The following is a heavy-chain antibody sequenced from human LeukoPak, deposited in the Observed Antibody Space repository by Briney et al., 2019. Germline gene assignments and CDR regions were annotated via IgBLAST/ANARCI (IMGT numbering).Heavy chain of an antibody. Sequence: PGGSLRLSCAASGFTFSSYGMHWVRQAPGKGLEWVAVISYDGSNKYYADSVKGRFTISRDNSKNTLYLQMNSLRAEDMAIYYCAKVTYGSGTYGAFDSWGQGTLVTVSS. CDR2: ISYDGSNK. CDR1: GFTFSSYG. V-gene: IGHV3-30*18. J-gene: IGHJ4*02. D-gene: IGHD3-10*01. CDR3: AKVTYGSGTYGAFDS.